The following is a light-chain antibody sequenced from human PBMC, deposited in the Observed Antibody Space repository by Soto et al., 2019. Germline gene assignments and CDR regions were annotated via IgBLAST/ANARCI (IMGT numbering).Light chain of an antibody. Sequence: DIQMTQSPSSLSASVGDRVTITCRASQSISSWLAWYQQMPGKAPKLLIYDASSLHSGVPSRFSGSGSGTEFTHTISSLQPDDFATYDCQQYHTYSWTFGQGTKVEIK. CDR2: DAS. CDR1: QSISSW. CDR3: QQYHTYSWT. J-gene: IGKJ1*01. V-gene: IGKV1-5*01.